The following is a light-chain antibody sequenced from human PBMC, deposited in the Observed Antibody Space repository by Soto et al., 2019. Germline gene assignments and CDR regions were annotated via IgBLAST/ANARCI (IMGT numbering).Light chain of an antibody. Sequence: EIVLTQSPGTLSLSPVERATLSCRASQSVSSYLAWYQLKPGQAPRLLIYDASNRATGIPARFSGSGSGTDFTLTISSLEPEDFAVYYCQQRSNWPPTFGPGTKVDIK. J-gene: IGKJ3*01. CDR2: DAS. V-gene: IGKV3-11*01. CDR1: QSVSSY. CDR3: QQRSNWPPT.